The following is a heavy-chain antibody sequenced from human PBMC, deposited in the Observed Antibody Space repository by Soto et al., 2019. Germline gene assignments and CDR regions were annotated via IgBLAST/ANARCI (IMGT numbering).Heavy chain of an antibody. J-gene: IGHJ4*02. V-gene: IGHV1-8*01. CDR3: ARETSGYSGY. CDR1: GYTFTSYD. Sequence: QVQLVQSGAEVKKPGASVKVSCKASGYTFTSYDINCVRQATGQGLEWMGWMNPNSGNTGYAQKFQCRVTMTRYTSISTGYRELSSLRSEDRAVYYCARETSGYSGYWAQGTLVSVSS. D-gene: IGHD3-22*01. CDR2: MNPNSGNT.